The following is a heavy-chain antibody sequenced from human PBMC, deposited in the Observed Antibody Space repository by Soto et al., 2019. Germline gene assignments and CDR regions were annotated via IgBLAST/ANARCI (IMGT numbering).Heavy chain of an antibody. CDR1: GGSFSGYY. D-gene: IGHD2-2*01. V-gene: IGHV4-34*01. J-gene: IGHJ5*02. Sequence: SETLSLTCAVYGGSFSGYYWSWIRQPPGKGLEWIGEINHSGSTNYNPSLKSRVTISVDTSKNQFSLKLSSVTAADTAVYYCARSAKIHCSSTSCHSPINWFDPWGQGTLVTVSS. CDR3: ARSAKIHCSSTSCHSPINWFDP. CDR2: INHSGST.